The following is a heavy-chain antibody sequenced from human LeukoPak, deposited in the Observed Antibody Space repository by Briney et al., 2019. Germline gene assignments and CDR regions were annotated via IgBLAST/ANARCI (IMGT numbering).Heavy chain of an antibody. V-gene: IGHV3-48*03. Sequence: GGSLRLSCAASGFTFSSYEMNWVRQAPGKGLEWVSYISSSGSTIYYADSVKGRFTVSRDNAKNSLYLQMNSLRAEDTAVYYCARSGSWYLDAFDIWGQGTMVTVSS. CDR3: ARSGSWYLDAFDI. D-gene: IGHD6-13*01. CDR1: GFTFSSYE. CDR2: ISSSGSTI. J-gene: IGHJ3*02.